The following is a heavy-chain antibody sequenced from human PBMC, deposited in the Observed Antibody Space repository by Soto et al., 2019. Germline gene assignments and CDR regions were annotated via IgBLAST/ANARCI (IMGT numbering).Heavy chain of an antibody. J-gene: IGHJ4*02. CDR1: GFTFSSYG. CDR3: AKVSIGYDPDY. CDR2: ISYDGSNK. V-gene: IGHV3-30*18. D-gene: IGHD5-12*01. Sequence: QVQLVESGGGVVQPGRSLRLSCAASGFTFSSYGMHWVRQAPGKGLEWVAVISYDGSNKYYADSVKGRFTISRDNSKNTLYLLMNSLRAEDTAVYYCAKVSIGYDPDYWGQGTLVTVSS.